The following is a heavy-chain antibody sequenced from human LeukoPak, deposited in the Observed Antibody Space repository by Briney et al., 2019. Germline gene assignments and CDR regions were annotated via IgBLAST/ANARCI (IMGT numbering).Heavy chain of an antibody. V-gene: IGHV1-69*06. D-gene: IGHD3-16*02. Sequence: GASVKVSCKASGDTFSTYAISWVRQAPGQGLEWMGEIIPIFATSNYAQKFQGRVTITADKSTTTAYMELSTLRSEDTAVYYCARGGFRLGELSFVPGKFLDFWGPGTLVTVSS. CDR3: ARGGFRLGELSFVPGKFLDF. CDR2: IIPIFATS. J-gene: IGHJ4*02. CDR1: GDTFSTYA.